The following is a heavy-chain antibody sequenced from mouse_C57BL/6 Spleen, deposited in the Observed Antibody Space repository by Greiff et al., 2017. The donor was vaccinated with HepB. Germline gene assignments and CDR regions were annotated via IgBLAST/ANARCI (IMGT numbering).Heavy chain of an antibody. J-gene: IGHJ4*01. Sequence: VQLQESGPGLVQPSQSLSITCTVSGFSLTSYGVHWVRQSPGKGLEWLGVIWSGGSTDYNAAFISRLSISKDNSTSQVFFKMNSLQADDTATYYCARKIYYGNYDAMDYWGQGTSVTVSS. D-gene: IGHD2-1*01. CDR2: IWSGGST. V-gene: IGHV2-2*01. CDR3: ARKIYYGNYDAMDY. CDR1: GFSLTSYG.